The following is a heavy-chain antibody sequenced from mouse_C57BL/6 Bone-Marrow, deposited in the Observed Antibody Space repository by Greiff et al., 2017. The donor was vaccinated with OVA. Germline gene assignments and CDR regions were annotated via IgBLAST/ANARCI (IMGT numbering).Heavy chain of an antibody. CDR1: GFSLTSYG. J-gene: IGHJ3*01. CDR3: ARQGYYDYDAFAY. CDR2: IWSDGST. D-gene: IGHD2-4*01. V-gene: IGHV2-6-1*01. Sequence: QVQLKESGPGLVAPSQSLSITCTVSGFSLTSYGVHWVRQPPGKGLEWLVVIWSDGSTTYNSALKSRLSISKDNSKSQVFLKMNSLQTDDTAMHYCARQGYYDYDAFAYWGQGTLVTVSA.